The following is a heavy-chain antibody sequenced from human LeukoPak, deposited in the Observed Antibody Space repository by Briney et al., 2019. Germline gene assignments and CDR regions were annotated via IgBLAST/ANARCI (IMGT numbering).Heavy chain of an antibody. CDR2: ITYDGSNK. J-gene: IGHJ6*04. Sequence: GGSLRLSCAASGLTFSSYAMHWVRQAPGKGLEWVAVITYDGSNKYYADSVKGRFTISRDNSKNTLYLQMNSLRAEDTAVYYCARAPDRLCAHYYYYYGMDVWGKGSTVTVSS. V-gene: IGHV3-30*04. CDR1: GLTFSSYA. D-gene: IGHD2-2*01. CDR3: ARAPDRLCAHYYYYYGMDV.